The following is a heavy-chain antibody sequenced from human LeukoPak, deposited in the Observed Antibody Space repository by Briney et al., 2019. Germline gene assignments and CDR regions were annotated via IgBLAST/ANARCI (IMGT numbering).Heavy chain of an antibody. CDR2: IWYDGSNK. V-gene: IGHV3-33*01. D-gene: IGHD5-24*01. J-gene: IGHJ3*02. CDR3: ASPLGDNAFDI. CDR1: GFTFSSYG. Sequence: GGSLRLSCAASGFTFSSYGMHWVRQAPGKGLEWVAVIWYDGSNKYYADSVKDRFTISRDNSKNTLYLQMNSLRAEDTAVYYCASPLGDNAFDIWGQGTMVTVSS.